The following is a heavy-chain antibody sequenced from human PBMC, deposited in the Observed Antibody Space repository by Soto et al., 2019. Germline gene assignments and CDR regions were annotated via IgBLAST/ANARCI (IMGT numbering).Heavy chain of an antibody. Sequence: TSETLSLTCAVSGGSISRGGYPRSWIRQPPGKGLEWIGYIYHSGSTYYNPSLKSRVTVSVDRSKNQFSLKLSSVTAADTAVYYCARVNTRGIDFDYWGQGTLVTVSS. CDR1: GGSISRGGYP. CDR3: ARVNTRGIDFDY. CDR2: IYHSGST. D-gene: IGHD2-21*01. J-gene: IGHJ4*02. V-gene: IGHV4-30-2*01.